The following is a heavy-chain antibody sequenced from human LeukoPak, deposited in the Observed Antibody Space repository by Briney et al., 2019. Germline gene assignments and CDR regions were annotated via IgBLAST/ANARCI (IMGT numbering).Heavy chain of an antibody. V-gene: IGHV3-53*01. D-gene: IGHD3-3*01. CDR3: ARTRASGRRFLSFDI. CDR1: GFTVGSNY. J-gene: IGHJ3*02. Sequence: PGGSLRLSCAASGFTVGSNYMSWVRQAPGKGLEWVSVIYSGGSTYYADSVKGRFTISRDNSENTLYLQMNSLRAEDTAVYYCARTRASGRRFLSFDIWGQGTMVTVSS. CDR2: IYSGGST.